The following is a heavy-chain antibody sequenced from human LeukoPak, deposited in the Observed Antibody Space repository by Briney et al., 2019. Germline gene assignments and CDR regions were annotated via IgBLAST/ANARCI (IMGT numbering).Heavy chain of an antibody. CDR3: ASELRNYYYYYSGMDV. J-gene: IGHJ6*02. V-gene: IGHV3-7*01. Sequence: GGSLRLSCAASGFTVSSNYMSWVRQAPGKGLEWVANIKQDGSEKYYVDSVKGRFTISRDNAKNSLYLEMNSLRAEDTAVYYCASELRNYYYYYSGMDVWGQGSTVTVSS. D-gene: IGHD3-16*01. CDR2: IKQDGSEK. CDR1: GFTVSSNY.